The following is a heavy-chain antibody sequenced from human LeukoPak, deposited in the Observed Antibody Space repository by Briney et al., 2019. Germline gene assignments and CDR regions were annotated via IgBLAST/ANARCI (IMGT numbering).Heavy chain of an antibody. Sequence: GASVKVSCKASGYTFTAYYMHWVRQAPGQGPEWMGWINPNSGAINYAQNFQGRVTMTRDTSISTAYMDLSRLRSDDTAVYYCAREGDVVADVNWFDPWGQGTLVTVSS. CDR2: INPNSGAI. D-gene: IGHD2-2*01. V-gene: IGHV1-2*02. J-gene: IGHJ5*02. CDR1: GYTFTAYY. CDR3: AREGDVVADVNWFDP.